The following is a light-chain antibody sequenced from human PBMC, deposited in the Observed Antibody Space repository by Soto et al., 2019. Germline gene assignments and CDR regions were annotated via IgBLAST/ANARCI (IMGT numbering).Light chain of an antibody. J-gene: IGLJ1*01. Sequence: QSVLTQPPSVSGAPGQRVTISCTGSSSNIGAGYDVHWYQQLPGTAPKLLIYGNSNRPSGVPDRFSGSKSGTSASLAITGLQAEDEADYYGQSYDSSLSVHYGVGTGTKV. CDR1: SSNIGAGYD. CDR2: GNS. CDR3: QSYDSSLSVHYG. V-gene: IGLV1-40*01.